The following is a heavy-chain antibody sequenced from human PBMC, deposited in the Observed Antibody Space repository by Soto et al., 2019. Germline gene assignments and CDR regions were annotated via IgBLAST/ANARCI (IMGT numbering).Heavy chain of an antibody. V-gene: IGHV2-5*02. CDR1: GFSLNTTGVG. Sequence: QITLKESGPTLVKPTQTLTLTCSFSGFSLNTTGVGVGWIRQPPGEALEWLALIYWDDYKRYSPSLKRRLTVPKDTTKTQVALIMTTMDPVNTATYYCAQRRGVSGGTSFASWGQGILVTVSS. CDR3: AQRRGVSGGTSFAS. CDR2: IYWDDYK. J-gene: IGHJ5*02. D-gene: IGHD3-16*01.